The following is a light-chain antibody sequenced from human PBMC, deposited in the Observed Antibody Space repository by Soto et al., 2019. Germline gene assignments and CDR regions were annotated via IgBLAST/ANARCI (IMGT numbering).Light chain of an antibody. J-gene: IGKJ1*01. CDR3: QQYGSSPAT. Sequence: IGLTQSPGTLSLYPEETATLSCRASRSVSSNYLAWYQQRPGQAPRLLIYDTSSRATGIPDRFSGSGSGTDFTLTISRLEPEDFAVYYCQQYGSSPATFGQGTKVDIK. V-gene: IGKV3-20*01. CDR1: RSVSSNY. CDR2: DTS.